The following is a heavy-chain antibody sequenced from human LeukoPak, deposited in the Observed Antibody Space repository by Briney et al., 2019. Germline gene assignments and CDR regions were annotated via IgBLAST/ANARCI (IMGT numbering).Heavy chain of an antibody. D-gene: IGHD3-3*01. Sequence: GGSLRLSCAASGFTFSSYAMHWVRQAPGKGLEWVAVIWYDGSNKYYADSVKGRFTISRGNSKNTLDLQMNSLRAEDTAVYYCARDRSYDFWSGYSTPDYWGQGTLVTVSS. CDR3: ARDRSYDFWSGYSTPDY. CDR2: IWYDGSNK. CDR1: GFTFSSYA. V-gene: IGHV3-33*08. J-gene: IGHJ4*02.